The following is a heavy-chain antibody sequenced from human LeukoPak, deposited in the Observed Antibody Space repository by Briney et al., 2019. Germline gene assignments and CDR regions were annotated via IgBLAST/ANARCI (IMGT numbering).Heavy chain of an antibody. D-gene: IGHD1-14*01. J-gene: IGHJ4*02. CDR2: ISCNGGTT. Sequence: GGSLRLSCAASGFTFSNYAMSWVRQAPGKGLEWVSVISCNGGTTYYADSVKGWFTISRDNSKNTLYLQMNSLRVEDTAVYYCAKETIRSLDYWGQGTLVTVSS. CDR1: GFTFSNYA. V-gene: IGHV3-23*01. CDR3: AKETIRSLDY.